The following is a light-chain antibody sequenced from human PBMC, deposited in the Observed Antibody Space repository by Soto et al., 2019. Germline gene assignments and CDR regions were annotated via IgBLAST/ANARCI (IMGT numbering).Light chain of an antibody. Sequence: QSALTQPPSASGSPGQSVTISCTGTKNDIGVYDFVSWYQHHPGKAPRLIIYEVVQRPSGVPDRFSGSKSGNTDSLTVYGIQAADEADYFCKSYVGSNTYVFGRGTKVTVL. V-gene: IGLV2-8*01. CDR3: KSYVGSNTYV. CDR1: KNDIGVYDF. CDR2: EVV. J-gene: IGLJ1*01.